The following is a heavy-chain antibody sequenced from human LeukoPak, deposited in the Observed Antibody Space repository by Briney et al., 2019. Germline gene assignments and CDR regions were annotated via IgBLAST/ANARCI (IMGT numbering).Heavy chain of an antibody. J-gene: IGHJ6*02. V-gene: IGHV3-33*01. Sequence: GGSLRLSCAASGFTFSSYGMHWVRQAPGKGLEWVAVIWYDGSNKYYADSVKGRFTISRDNSKNTPYLQMNSLRAEDTAVYYCARDRGDGYNGYFYGMDVWGQGTTVTVSS. CDR2: IWYDGSNK. D-gene: IGHD5-24*01. CDR3: ARDRGDGYNGYFYGMDV. CDR1: GFTFSSYG.